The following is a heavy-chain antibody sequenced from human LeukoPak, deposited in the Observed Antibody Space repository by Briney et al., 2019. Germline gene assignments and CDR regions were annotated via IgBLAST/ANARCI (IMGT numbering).Heavy chain of an antibody. CDR2: INHSGNT. Sequence: SETLSLTCAVYGGSFSGYYWSWIRQAPGKGLERIGEINHSGNTNYNPSLKSRVTISLDTSKNQFSLKLNSVTAADTAVYYCVTEPGYCTGGRCYGGWFDPWGQGTLVTVSS. CDR3: VTEPGYCTGGRCYGGWFDP. D-gene: IGHD2-15*01. CDR1: GGSFSGYY. V-gene: IGHV4-34*01. J-gene: IGHJ5*02.